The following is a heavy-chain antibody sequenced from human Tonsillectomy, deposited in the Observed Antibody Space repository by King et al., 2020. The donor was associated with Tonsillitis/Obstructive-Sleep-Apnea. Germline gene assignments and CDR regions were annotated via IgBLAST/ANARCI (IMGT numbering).Heavy chain of an antibody. CDR1: GFSFHNYG. Sequence: VQLVESGGGAVQPGKSLRLSCAVTGFSFHNYGMHWVRQAPGKGLEWVAAISSDGSDTFYTDSVKGRFTISRDNSENTLHLQMTSLRAEDTAFYFCARGRYIIRRNDPLFAYWGQGTLVTVSS. V-gene: IGHV3-30*03. D-gene: IGHD1-1*01. CDR3: ARGRYIIRRNDPLFAY. CDR2: ISSDGSDT. J-gene: IGHJ4*02.